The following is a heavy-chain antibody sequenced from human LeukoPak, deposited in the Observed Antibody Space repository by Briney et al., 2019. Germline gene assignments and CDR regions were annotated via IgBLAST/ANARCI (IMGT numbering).Heavy chain of an antibody. Sequence: RPGGSLRLSCAASGFRSSGYVMSWVRQAPGKGLEYVSSIDFSDDGASYYADSVKGRFTISRDNSKNTLFLQMNGLRVEDTAFYYCARVDSGNYDYWGQGTLLTVSS. CDR1: GFRSSGYV. CDR3: ARVDSGNYDY. D-gene: IGHD1-26*01. J-gene: IGHJ4*02. CDR2: IDFSDDGAS. V-gene: IGHV3-23*01.